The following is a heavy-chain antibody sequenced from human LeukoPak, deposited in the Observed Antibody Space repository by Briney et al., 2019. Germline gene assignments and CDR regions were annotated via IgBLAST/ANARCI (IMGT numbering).Heavy chain of an antibody. CDR2: MYHSGST. CDR3: ARYDVWGSYRAFDY. J-gene: IGHJ4*02. D-gene: IGHD3-16*02. CDR1: GGSISSYY. Sequence: SETLSLTCTVSGGSISSYYWSWIRQPPGKGLEWIGTMYHSGSTYYNPSLKSRVTISVDTSKNQFSLKLSSVTAADTAMYYCARYDVWGSYRAFDYWGQGTLVTVSS. V-gene: IGHV4-59*08.